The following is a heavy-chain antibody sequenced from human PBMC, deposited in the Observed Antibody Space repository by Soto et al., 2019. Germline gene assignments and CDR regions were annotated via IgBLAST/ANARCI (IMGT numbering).Heavy chain of an antibody. CDR1: GGIFSISA. CDR2: IIPIFGTA. D-gene: IGHD1-1*01. J-gene: IGHJ3*02. CDR3: ARGLLSTKIGHAFDI. V-gene: IGHV1-69*05. Sequence: SVKVSCQAYGGIFSISAISWVRQAPGQGLEWMGGIIPIFGTANYAQKLQGRVTMTTDTSTSTAYMELRSLRSDDTAVYYCARGLLSTKIGHAFDIWGQGTMVPVSS.